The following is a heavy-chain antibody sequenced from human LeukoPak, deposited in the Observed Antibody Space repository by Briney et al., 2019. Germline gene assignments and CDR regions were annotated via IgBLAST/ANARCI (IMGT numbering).Heavy chain of an antibody. CDR3: AKGNSGWSGWFDP. CDR1: GFTFSSYA. Sequence: GGSLRLSCAASGFTFSSYAMGWVRQATGKGLEWVSAISGSGGGTYYADSVKGRFTISRDNSKNTLYLQMNSLRAEDTAVYYCAKGNSGWSGWFDPWGQGTLVTVSS. CDR2: ISGSGGGT. D-gene: IGHD6-19*01. V-gene: IGHV3-23*01. J-gene: IGHJ5*02.